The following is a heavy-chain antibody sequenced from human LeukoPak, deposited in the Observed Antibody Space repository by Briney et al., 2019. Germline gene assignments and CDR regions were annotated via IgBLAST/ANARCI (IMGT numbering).Heavy chain of an antibody. J-gene: IGHJ4*02. Sequence: GGSLRLSCAASGFTFSSYSMNWVRQAPGKGLEWVSSISSSSSYIYYADSVKGRFTISRDNAKNSLYLQMNSLRAEDTAVYYCARARLYYYDSSGFTYYFDYWGQGTLVTVSS. V-gene: IGHV3-21*01. CDR2: ISSSSSYI. CDR1: GFTFSSYS. D-gene: IGHD3-22*01. CDR3: ARARLYYYDSSGFTYYFDY.